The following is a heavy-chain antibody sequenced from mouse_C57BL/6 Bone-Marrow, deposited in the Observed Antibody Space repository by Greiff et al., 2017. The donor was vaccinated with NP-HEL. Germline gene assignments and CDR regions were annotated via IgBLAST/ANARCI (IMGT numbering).Heavy chain of an antibody. CDR1: GFSLTSYG. D-gene: IGHD1-1*01. CDR2: IWSGGST. V-gene: IGHV2-2*01. CDR3: ATRDGSRAWFAY. J-gene: IGHJ3*01. Sequence: VQLQQSGPGLVQPSQSLSITCTVSGFSLTSYGVHWVRQSPGKGLEWLGVIWSGGSTDYNAAFISRLSISKDNSKSQVFFKMNSLQADDTAIYYCATRDGSRAWFAYWGQGTLVTVSA.